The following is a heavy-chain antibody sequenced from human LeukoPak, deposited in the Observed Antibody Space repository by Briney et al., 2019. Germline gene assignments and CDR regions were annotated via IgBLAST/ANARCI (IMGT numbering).Heavy chain of an antibody. D-gene: IGHD3-3*01. CDR3: ARAGLTIFGVVTPRYHYYMDV. Sequence: GSSVKVSCKASGGTFSSYAISWVRQAPGQGLEWMGGIIPIFGTANYAQKFQGRVTITADESTSTAYMELSSLRSDDTAVYYCARAGLTIFGVVTPRYHYYMDVWGKGTTVTVSS. V-gene: IGHV1-69*01. CDR2: IIPIFGTA. CDR1: GGTFSSYA. J-gene: IGHJ6*03.